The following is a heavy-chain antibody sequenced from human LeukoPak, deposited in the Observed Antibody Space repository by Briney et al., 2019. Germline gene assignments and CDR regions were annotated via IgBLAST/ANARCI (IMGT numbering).Heavy chain of an antibody. J-gene: IGHJ4*02. CDR2: IYYSGST. Sequence: SETLSLTCTVSGGSISSYYWSWIRQPPGKGLEWLGYIYYSGSTNYNPSPKSRVTISVDTSKNQFSLKLSSVTAADTAVYYCASAGIAVAGTNYFDYWGQGTLVTVSS. CDR3: ASAGIAVAGTNYFDY. CDR1: GGSISSYY. D-gene: IGHD6-19*01. V-gene: IGHV4-59*01.